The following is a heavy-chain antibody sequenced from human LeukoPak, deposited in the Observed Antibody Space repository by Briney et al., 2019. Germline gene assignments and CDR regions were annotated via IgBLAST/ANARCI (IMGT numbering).Heavy chain of an antibody. CDR3: AREMGAGGATVTTYEDAFDI. CDR1: GYTFTGYY. J-gene: IGHJ3*02. Sequence: ASVKVSCKASGYTFTGYYMHWVRQAPGQGLEWMGWINPNSGGTNYAQKFQGWVTMTRDTSISTAYMELSRLRSDDTAVYYCAREMGAGGATVTTYEDAFDIWGQGTMVTVSS. D-gene: IGHD4-17*01. V-gene: IGHV1-2*04. CDR2: INPNSGGT.